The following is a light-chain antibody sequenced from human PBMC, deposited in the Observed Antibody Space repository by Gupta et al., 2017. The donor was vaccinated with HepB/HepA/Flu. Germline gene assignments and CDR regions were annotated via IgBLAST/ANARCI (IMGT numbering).Light chain of an antibody. CDR1: SSDVGAYNS. CDR3: SSYTTSDTQV. CDR2: DVS. J-gene: IGLJ2*01. V-gene: IGLV2-14*01. Sequence: QSALTQPASVSGSPGQSITISFTGTSSDVGAYNSVSWYQQHPGKAHNLMIYDVSKRPAGVATRFSGSKAGNTASLTISGPQEEDAAEYYCSSYTTSDTQVFGGGTKLTVL.